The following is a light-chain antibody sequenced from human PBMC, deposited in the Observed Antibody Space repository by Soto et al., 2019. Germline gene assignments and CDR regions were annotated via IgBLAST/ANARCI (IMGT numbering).Light chain of an antibody. CDR3: QQTSSYPST. CDR1: QSISSW. J-gene: IGKJ4*01. CDR2: EAS. Sequence: DIQSTQSPSTLSASVGERVTITCRASQSISSWLAWYQQKPGKAPNLRSDEASILQRGVPSRFSGSNSGTDCTLTSSSLKAEDFATYYCQQTSSYPSTVGGGTKLENK. V-gene: IGKV1-5*01.